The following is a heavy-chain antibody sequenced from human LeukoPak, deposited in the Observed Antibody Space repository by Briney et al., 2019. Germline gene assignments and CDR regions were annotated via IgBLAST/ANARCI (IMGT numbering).Heavy chain of an antibody. CDR3: XXXXXXXXXXXXFXX. CDR1: GFTFDDYA. V-gene: IGHV3-9*01. CDR2: SSWNSGSI. Sequence: GGSLRLSCAASGFTFDDYAMHWVRQAPGKGREWFSGSSWNSGSIGYADSVKGRFTISRDNAKNSLYLQMNSLRAEDTALYYCXXXXXXXXXXXXFXXXXXGXXVTVSX. J-gene: IGHJ4*01.